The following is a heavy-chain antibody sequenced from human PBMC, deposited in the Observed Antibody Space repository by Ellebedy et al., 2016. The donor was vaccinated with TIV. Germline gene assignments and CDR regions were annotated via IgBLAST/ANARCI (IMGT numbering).Heavy chain of an antibody. V-gene: IGHV1-8*02. D-gene: IGHD3-3*01. CDR1: GYTFTSYD. CDR3: ARGSGPIDY. CDR2: MNPKSGNT. Sequence: ASVKVSXXASGYTFTSYDINWVRQATGQGLEWMGWMNPKSGNTGYAQKFQGRLTMTRDTSINTAYMELSSLTSEDTAVYFCARGSGPIDYWGQGTLVTVSS. J-gene: IGHJ4*02.